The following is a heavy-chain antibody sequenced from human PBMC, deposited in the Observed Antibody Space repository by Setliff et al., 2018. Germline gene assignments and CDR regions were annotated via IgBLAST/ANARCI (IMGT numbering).Heavy chain of an antibody. CDR2: IYYSGST. J-gene: IGHJ3*02. CDR1: GGSISSGGYY. CDR3: ARDRRIVGARHAFDI. V-gene: IGHV4-31*03. D-gene: IGHD1-26*01. Sequence: PSETLSLTCTVSGGSISSGGYYWSWIRQHPGKGLEWIGCIYYSGSTYYNPSLKSRVTISVDTSKNQFSLKLSSVTAADTAVYYCARDRRIVGARHAFDIWGQGTMVTVS.